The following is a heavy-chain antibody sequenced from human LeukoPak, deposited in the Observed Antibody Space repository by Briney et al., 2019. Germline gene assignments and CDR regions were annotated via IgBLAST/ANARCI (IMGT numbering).Heavy chain of an antibody. D-gene: IGHD2-2*01. V-gene: IGHV3-7*01. CDR3: VPFYQFYMYV. Sequence: QPGGSLRLSCAASGFNLSCYWMSWVRQAPGKGLEWVANIKQDGSEKYYVDSVKGRYTISRDNAKNSLYLQMNSLRAEDMVVYYCVPFYQFYMYVWGKGTTVTVSS. CDR2: IKQDGSEK. CDR1: GFNLSCYW. J-gene: IGHJ6*03.